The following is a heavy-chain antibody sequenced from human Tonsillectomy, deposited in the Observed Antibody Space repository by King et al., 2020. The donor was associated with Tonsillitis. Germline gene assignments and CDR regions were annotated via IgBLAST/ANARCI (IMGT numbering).Heavy chain of an antibody. CDR2: ISNDGGGT. CDR1: GFTFSSYT. J-gene: IGHJ3*01. CDR3: VKAFHSNFWVFDGFDF. D-gene: IGHD3-3*01. V-gene: IGHV3-64D*06. Sequence: VQLVESGGGLVQPGGSLRLSCSASGFTFSSYTMQWVRQAPGKGLEYVSAISNDGGGTDYASSVKGRFTISRDNSENTLFLQMSSLRTEDTAVYYCVKAFHSNFWVFDGFDFWGQGKMVTVPS.